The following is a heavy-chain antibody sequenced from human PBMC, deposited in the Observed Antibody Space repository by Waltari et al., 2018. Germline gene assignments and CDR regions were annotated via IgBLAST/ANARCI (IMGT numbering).Heavy chain of an antibody. CDR2: IYSGGST. J-gene: IGHJ4*02. Sequence: GESGGGLIQPGGSLRLSCAASGFTVSSNYMSWVRQAPGKGLEWVSVIYSGGSTYYADSVKGRFTISRDNSKNTLYLQMNSLRAEDTAVYYCAGRGYSGYDYWYYFDYWGQGTLVTVSS. D-gene: IGHD5-12*01. V-gene: IGHV3-53*01. CDR1: GFTVSSNY. CDR3: AGRGYSGYDYWYYFDY.